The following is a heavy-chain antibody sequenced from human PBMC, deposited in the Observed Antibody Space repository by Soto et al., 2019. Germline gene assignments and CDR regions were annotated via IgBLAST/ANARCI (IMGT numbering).Heavy chain of an antibody. Sequence: ASVKVSCKASVYTFTSYGISWVRQAPGQGLEWMGWINPYNGNTKYAQKLQGRVTMTTDTSTSTAYMELRSLRSDDTAVYYCARGAAVGLFDYWGQGTLVTVSS. CDR1: VYTFTSYG. V-gene: IGHV1-18*01. D-gene: IGHD1-26*01. J-gene: IGHJ4*02. CDR3: ARGAAVGLFDY. CDR2: INPYNGNT.